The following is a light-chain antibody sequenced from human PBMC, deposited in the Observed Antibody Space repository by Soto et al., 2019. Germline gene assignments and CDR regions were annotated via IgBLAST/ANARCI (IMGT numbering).Light chain of an antibody. J-gene: IGKJ1*01. CDR1: QGISSY. CDR2: AAS. V-gene: IGKV1-6*01. Sequence: IQMTQSPSSLSASVGDRVTITCRASQGISSYLAWYQQKPGKAPKLLIHAASSLESGVPSRFSGSGSGTDFTFTISSLQPEDFATYYCLQDYSYPWTFGQGTKVDIK. CDR3: LQDYSYPWT.